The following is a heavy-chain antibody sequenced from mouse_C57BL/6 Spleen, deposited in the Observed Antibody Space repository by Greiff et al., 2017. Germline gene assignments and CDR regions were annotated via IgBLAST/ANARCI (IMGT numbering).Heavy chain of an antibody. Sequence: QVQLQQPGAELVKPGASVKVSCKASGYTFTSYWMHWVKQRPGQGLEWIGRIHPSDSDTNYNQKFKGKATLTVDKSSSPAYMQLSSLTSEDSAVYYCAIGEDSSGYEAMDYWGQGTSVTVSS. CDR3: AIGEDSSGYEAMDY. CDR1: GYTFTSYW. D-gene: IGHD3-2*02. V-gene: IGHV1-74*01. J-gene: IGHJ4*01. CDR2: IHPSDSDT.